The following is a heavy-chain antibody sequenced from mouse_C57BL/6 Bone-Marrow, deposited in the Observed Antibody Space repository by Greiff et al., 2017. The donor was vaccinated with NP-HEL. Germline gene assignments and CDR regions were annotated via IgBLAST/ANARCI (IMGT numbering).Heavy chain of an antibody. V-gene: IGHV1-63*01. CDR2: IYPGGGYT. CDR3: ARTYSNYGYFDV. J-gene: IGHJ1*03. CDR1: GYTFTNYW. Sequence: QVQLKQSGAELVRPGTSVKMSCKASGYTFTNYWIGWAKQRPGHGLEWIGDIYPGGGYTNYNEKFKGKATLTADKSSSTAYMQFSSLTSDDSAIYYCARTYSNYGYFDVWGTGTTVTVSS. D-gene: IGHD2-5*01.